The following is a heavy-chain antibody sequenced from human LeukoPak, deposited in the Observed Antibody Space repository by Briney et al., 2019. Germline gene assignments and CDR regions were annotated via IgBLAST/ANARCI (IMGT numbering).Heavy chain of an antibody. CDR1: GFTFSSYE. Sequence: PGGSLRLSCAASGFTFSSYEMNWVRQAPGKGLVWGSYISSSGSTIYYADSVKGRFTISRDNAKNSLYLQMNSLRAEDTAVYYCAKDFEQYCGGDCYSPIDYCGQGTLVTVSS. D-gene: IGHD2-21*02. V-gene: IGHV3-48*03. CDR2: ISSSGSTI. J-gene: IGHJ4*02. CDR3: AKDFEQYCGGDCYSPIDY.